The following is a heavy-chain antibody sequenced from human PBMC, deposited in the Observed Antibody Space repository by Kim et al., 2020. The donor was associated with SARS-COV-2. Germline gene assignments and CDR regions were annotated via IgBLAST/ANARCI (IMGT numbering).Heavy chain of an antibody. CDR3: ARDRDSSSWYTPPYYYYGMEV. CDR2: ISAYNGNT. J-gene: IGHJ6*02. Sequence: ASVKVSCKASGYTFTSYGISWVRQAPGQGLEWMGWISAYNGNTNYAQKLQGRVTMTTDTSTSTAYMELRSLRSDDTAVYYCARDRDSSSWYTPPYYYYGMEVCGQGATVTVSS. D-gene: IGHD6-13*01. CDR1: GYTFTSYG. V-gene: IGHV1-18*04.